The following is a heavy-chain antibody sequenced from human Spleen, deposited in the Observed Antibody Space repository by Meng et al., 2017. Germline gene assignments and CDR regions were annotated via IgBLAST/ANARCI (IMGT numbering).Heavy chain of an antibody. CDR3: ARGPTTMAHDFDY. V-gene: IGHV4-34*02. CDR2: INHSGST. Sequence: QVQPQEAGPGLVKPSETLSLTCVVSGGSFSDYYWSWIRQPPGKGLEWIGEINHSGSTNYNPSLESRATISVDTSQNNLSLKLSSVTAADSAVYYCARGPTTMAHDFDYWGQGTLVTVSS. D-gene: IGHD4-11*01. CDR1: GGSFSDYY. J-gene: IGHJ4*02.